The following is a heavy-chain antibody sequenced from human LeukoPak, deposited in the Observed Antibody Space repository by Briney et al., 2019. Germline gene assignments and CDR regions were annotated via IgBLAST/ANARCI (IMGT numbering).Heavy chain of an antibody. D-gene: IGHD2-15*01. CDR1: GGSFSGYY. CDR3: ARVIVVVVAATLDGMDV. V-gene: IGHV4-34*01. CDR2: INHSGST. Sequence: SETLSLTCAAYGGSFSGYYWSWIRQPPGKGLEWIGEINHSGSTNYNPSLKSRVTISVDTSKDQFSLKLSSVTAADTAVYYCARVIVVVVAATLDGMDVWGQGTTVTVSS. J-gene: IGHJ6*02.